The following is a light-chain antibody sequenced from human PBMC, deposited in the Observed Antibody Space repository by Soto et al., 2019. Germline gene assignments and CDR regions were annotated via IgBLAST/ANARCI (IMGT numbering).Light chain of an antibody. V-gene: IGLV1-40*01. J-gene: IGLJ3*02. CDR3: QSYDSSLGDLWV. CDR2: GNS. CDR1: SSNIGAGYD. Sequence: QSVLTQPPSVSGVPGQRVTISCTGSSSNIGAGYDVHWYQQLPGTAPKLLIYGNSNRPSGVPDRFSGSKSGTSASLAITGLQAEDEADYYCQSYDSSLGDLWVFGGGTKVTVL.